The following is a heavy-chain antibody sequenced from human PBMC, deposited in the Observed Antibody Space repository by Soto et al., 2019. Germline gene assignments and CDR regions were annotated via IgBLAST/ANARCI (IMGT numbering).Heavy chain of an antibody. CDR2: MNPNSGNT. CDR1: GYTFTSYD. V-gene: IGHV1-8*01. Sequence: ASVKVSCKASGYTFTSYDINWVRQATGQGLEWMGWMNPNSGNTGYAQKFQGRVTMTRNTSISTAYMELSSLRSEDTAVYYCLSSGSYSDNWFDPWGQGTLVTVSS. CDR3: LSSGSYSDNWFDP. D-gene: IGHD1-26*01. J-gene: IGHJ5*02.